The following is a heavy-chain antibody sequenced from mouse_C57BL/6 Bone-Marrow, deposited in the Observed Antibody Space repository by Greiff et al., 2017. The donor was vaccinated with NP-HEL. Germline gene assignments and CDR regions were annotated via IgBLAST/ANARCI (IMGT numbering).Heavy chain of an antibody. J-gene: IGHJ4*01. D-gene: IGHD1-1*01. CDR3: AKHERGDYYGSSLYAMDY. CDR2: IWGGGSP. Sequence: QVQLKQSGPGLVAPSQSLSITCTVSGFSLTSYGVDWVRQPPGKGLEWLGVIWGGGSPNYTSALMSRLCISQDNSKSQVCLKMNRLQTDDTAMYYCAKHERGDYYGSSLYAMDYWGQGTSVTVSS. CDR1: GFSLTSYG. V-gene: IGHV2-9*01.